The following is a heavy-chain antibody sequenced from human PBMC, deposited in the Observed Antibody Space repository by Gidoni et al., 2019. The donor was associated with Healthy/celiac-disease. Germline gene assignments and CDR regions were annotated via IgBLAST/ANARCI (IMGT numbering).Heavy chain of an antibody. CDR1: GFTFSSYA. CDR3: AKDLVPIAVAGIGGAFDI. Sequence: EMQLVESGGGLVQPGGSLRLSCAASGFTFSSYAMSWVRQAQGKGLEWVSAIGGSGGSTYYADSVKGRFTISRDNSKNTLYLQMNSLRAEDTAVYYCAKDLVPIAVAGIGGAFDIWGQGTMVTVSS. V-gene: IGHV3-23*04. J-gene: IGHJ3*02. CDR2: IGGSGGST. D-gene: IGHD6-19*01.